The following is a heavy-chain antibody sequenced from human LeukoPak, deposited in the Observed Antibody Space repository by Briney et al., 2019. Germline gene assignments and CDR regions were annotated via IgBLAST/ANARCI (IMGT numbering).Heavy chain of an antibody. CDR1: GGSISSGSYY. D-gene: IGHD3-10*01. CDR3: ARDRWFGERDNWFDP. CDR2: IYSSGST. V-gene: IGHV4-61*02. J-gene: IGHJ5*02. Sequence: TLSLTCTVSGGSISSGSYYWSWIRQPAGKGLEWIGRIYSSGSTNYNPSLKSRVTISVDKSKNQFSLKLSSVTAADTAVYYCARDRWFGERDNWFDPWGQGTLVTVSS.